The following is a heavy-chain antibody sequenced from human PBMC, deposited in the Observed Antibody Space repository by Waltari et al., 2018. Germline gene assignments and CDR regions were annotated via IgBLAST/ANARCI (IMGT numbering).Heavy chain of an antibody. CDR3: ARETVSYYFDY. D-gene: IGHD1-1*01. J-gene: IGHJ4*02. CDR1: GFTFSSYA. CDR2: ISYEGSNK. Sequence: QVQLVESGGGVVQPGRSLRLSCAASGFTFSSYAMHWVRQAPGKGLEWGAVISYEGSNKYYADSGKGRFTISRDNSKNTLYLQMNSLRAEDTAVYYCARETVSYYFDYWGQGTLVTVSS. V-gene: IGHV3-30*01.